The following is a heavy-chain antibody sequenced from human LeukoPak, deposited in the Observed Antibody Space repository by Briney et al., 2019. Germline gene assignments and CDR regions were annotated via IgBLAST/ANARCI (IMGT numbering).Heavy chain of an antibody. CDR3: ARAPDYGDHQVGWFDP. CDR2: IYYSGTT. Sequence: SETLSLTCTVSGGSISNYYWNWIRQPPGKGLEWIGYIYYSGTTNYNPSPKSRVSMSVDTSKNQFSLKLSSVTAADTAVYYCARAPDYGDHQVGWFDPWGQGTLVTVSS. V-gene: IGHV4-59*01. CDR1: GGSISNYY. D-gene: IGHD4-17*01. J-gene: IGHJ5*02.